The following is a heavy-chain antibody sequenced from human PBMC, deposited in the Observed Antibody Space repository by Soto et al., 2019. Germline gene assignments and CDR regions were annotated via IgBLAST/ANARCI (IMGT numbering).Heavy chain of an antibody. CDR1: GGSFSGYY. J-gene: IGHJ3*02. CDR2: INHSGST. D-gene: IGHD2-21*02. V-gene: IGHV4-34*01. CDR3: ARHLAYCGGACSLAAFDI. Sequence: SETLSLTCAVYGGSFSGYYWSWIRQPPGKGLEWIGEINHSGSTNYNPSLKSRVTISVDTSKNQFSLKLSSVTAADTAVYYCARHLAYCGGACSLAAFDIWGQGTMVTVSS.